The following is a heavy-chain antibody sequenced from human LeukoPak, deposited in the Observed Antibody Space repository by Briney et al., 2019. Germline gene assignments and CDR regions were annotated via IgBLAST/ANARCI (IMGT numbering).Heavy chain of an antibody. CDR1: GFTYSTYW. Sequence: PGGSLRLSCAASGFTYSTYWMSWVRQAPGKGLEWVANINQDGGEKYYVDSVRGRFTISRDNAKNSLYLQMNSLRGEDTAVYYCARNAPFDYWGQGTLVTVSS. CDR3: ARNAPFDY. CDR2: INQDGGEK. V-gene: IGHV3-7*01. J-gene: IGHJ4*02.